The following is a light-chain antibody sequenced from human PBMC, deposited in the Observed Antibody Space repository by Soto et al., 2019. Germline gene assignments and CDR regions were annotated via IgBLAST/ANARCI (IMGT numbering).Light chain of an antibody. V-gene: IGLV2-8*01. J-gene: IGLJ2*01. Sequence: QSVLTQPPSASGSPGQSVTISCTGTSSDVGGYNYVSWYQQYPGKAPKLMIYEVTKRPSGVPDRFSGSKSGNTASLTVSGLQAENEADYYCSSHACSNNLVFGGGTPLTVL. CDR2: EVT. CDR3: SSHACSNNLV. CDR1: SSDVGGYNY.